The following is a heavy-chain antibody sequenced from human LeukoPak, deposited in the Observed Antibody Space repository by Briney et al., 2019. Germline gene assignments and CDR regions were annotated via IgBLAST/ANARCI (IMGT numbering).Heavy chain of an antibody. CDR3: ARDITGSASDF. D-gene: IGHD1-1*01. Sequence: SETLSLTCAVYGGSFSGYPWSWIRQPPAKGLEWIGEINHSGSTNYNPSLKSRVTISVDTSKNQFSLKVTSMTAADTAVYYCARDITGSASDFWGQGTLVTVSS. CDR2: INHSGST. J-gene: IGHJ4*02. CDR1: GGSFSGYP. V-gene: IGHV4-34*01.